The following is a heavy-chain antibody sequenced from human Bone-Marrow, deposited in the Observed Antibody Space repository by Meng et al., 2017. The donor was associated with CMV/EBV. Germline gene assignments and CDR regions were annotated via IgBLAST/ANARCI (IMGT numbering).Heavy chain of an antibody. CDR3: AKDQVVVPAAAYYYYGMDV. Sequence: GESLKISCAASGFTFSSYGMHWVRRAPGKGLEWVAFIRYDGSNKYYADSVKGRFTISRDNSKNTLYLQMNSLRAEDTAVYYCAKDQVVVPAAAYYYYGMDVWGQGTTVTVSS. J-gene: IGHJ6*02. CDR2: IRYDGSNK. CDR1: GFTFSSYG. V-gene: IGHV3-30*02. D-gene: IGHD2-2*01.